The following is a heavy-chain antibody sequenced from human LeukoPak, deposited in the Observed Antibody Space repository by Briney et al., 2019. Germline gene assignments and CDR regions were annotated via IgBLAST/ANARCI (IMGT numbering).Heavy chain of an antibody. CDR2: IYYSGST. D-gene: IGHD3-10*01. CDR3: ARRLVRGASFDY. V-gene: IGHV4-59*08. CDR1: GGSISSYY. Sequence: SETLSLTCTVSGGSISSYYWSWIRQPPGKGLEWIGYIYYSGSTNCNPSLKSRVTISVDTSKNQFSLKLSSVTAADTAVYYCARRLVRGASFDYWGQGTLVTVSS. J-gene: IGHJ4*02.